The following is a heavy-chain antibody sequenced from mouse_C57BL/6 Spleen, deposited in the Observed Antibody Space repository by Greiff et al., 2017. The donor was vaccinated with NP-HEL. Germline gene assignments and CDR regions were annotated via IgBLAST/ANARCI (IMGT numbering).Heavy chain of an antibody. J-gene: IGHJ4*01. CDR3: TGITTVVAYYYAMDY. V-gene: IGHV6-3*01. CDR2: IRLKSDNYAT. CDR1: GFTFSNYW. D-gene: IGHD1-1*01. Sequence: EVKVEESGGGLVQPGGSMKLSCVASGFTFSNYWMNWVRQSPEKGLEWVAQIRLKSDNYATHYAESVKGRFTISRDDSKSSVYLQMNNLRAEDTGIYYCTGITTVVAYYYAMDYWGQGTSVTVSS.